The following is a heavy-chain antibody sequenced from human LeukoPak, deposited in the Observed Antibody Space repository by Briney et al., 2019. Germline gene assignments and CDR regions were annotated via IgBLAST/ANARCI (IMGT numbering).Heavy chain of an antibody. CDR3: ARDCGYYYGSGSYSDYYGMDV. CDR1: GGSISSYY. J-gene: IGHJ6*02. Sequence: SEILSLTCTVSGGSISSYYWSWIRQPPGKGLEWIGYIYYSGSTNYNPSLKSRVTISVDTSKNQFSLKLSSVTAADTAVYYCARDCGYYYGSGSYSDYYGMDVWGQGTTVTVSS. V-gene: IGHV4-59*01. CDR2: IYYSGST. D-gene: IGHD3-10*01.